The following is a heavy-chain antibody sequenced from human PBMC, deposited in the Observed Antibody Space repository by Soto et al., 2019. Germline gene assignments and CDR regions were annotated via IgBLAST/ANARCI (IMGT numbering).Heavy chain of an antibody. V-gene: IGHV6-1*01. Sequence: QTLSVTGGISGGSVASNTAACDWIRQSPSRGLEWLGRTYYRSKWYNDYAVSVKSRITINPDTSKNQFSLQLNSVTPEDTAVYYCARAPYSSGWYSAFDIWGQGTMVTGSS. J-gene: IGHJ3*02. D-gene: IGHD6-19*01. CDR2: TYYRSKWYN. CDR3: ARAPYSSGWYSAFDI. CDR1: GGSVASNTAA.